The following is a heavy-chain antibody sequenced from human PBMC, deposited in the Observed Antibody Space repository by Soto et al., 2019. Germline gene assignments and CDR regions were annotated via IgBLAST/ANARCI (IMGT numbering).Heavy chain of an antibody. CDR1: GYTFTSYG. D-gene: IGHD2-2*01. Sequence: ASVKVSCKASGYTFTSYGISWVRQAPGQGLEWMGWISAYNGNTNYAQKLQGRVTMTTDTSTSTAYMELRSLRSDDTAVYYCARDPLGVVPAGPDAFDIWGQGTMVTVSS. CDR3: ARDPLGVVPAGPDAFDI. V-gene: IGHV1-18*04. CDR2: ISAYNGNT. J-gene: IGHJ3*02.